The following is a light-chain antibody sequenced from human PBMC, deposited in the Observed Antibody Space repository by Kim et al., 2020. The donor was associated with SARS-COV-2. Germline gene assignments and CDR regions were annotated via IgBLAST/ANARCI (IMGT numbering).Light chain of an antibody. V-gene: IGKV4-1*01. CDR2: WAS. J-gene: IGKJ3*01. CDR3: QQYYSTPFT. Sequence: DIVMTQSPDSLAVPLGERATINCKSSQSVLSSSNNKNYLAWYQQKLGQPPKLLIYWASTRESGVPDRFSGSGSGTDFTLTISSLQAEDVAVYYCQQYYSTPFTFGPGTKVDIK. CDR1: QSVLSSSNNKNY.